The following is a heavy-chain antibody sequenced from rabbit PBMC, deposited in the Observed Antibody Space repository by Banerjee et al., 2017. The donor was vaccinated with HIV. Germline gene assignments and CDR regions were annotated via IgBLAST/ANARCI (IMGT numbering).Heavy chain of an antibody. D-gene: IGHD1-1*01. V-gene: IGHV1S45*01. Sequence: QEQLEESGGDLVQPEGSLTLTCTASGFSFSSSYWICWVRQAPGKGLEWIACIYTGSSGSTYYASWAKGRFTISKTSSTTVTLQMTSLTAADTATYFCARSAYRTSSGYCRTNLWGPGTLVTVS. CDR3: ARSAYRTSSGYCRTNL. CDR1: GFSFSSSYW. J-gene: IGHJ4*01. CDR2: IYTGSSGST.